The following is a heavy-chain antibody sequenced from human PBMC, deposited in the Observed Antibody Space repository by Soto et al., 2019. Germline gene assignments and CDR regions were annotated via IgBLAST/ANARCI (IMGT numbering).Heavy chain of an antibody. V-gene: IGHV1-18*04. Sequence: RASVKVSCKASGYTFTSYGISWVRQAPGQGLEWMRWISAYNGNTNYAQKLQGRVTMTTDTSTSTAYMELRSLRSDDTAVYYCASSESGYSYGYGAFDIWGQGTMVTVSS. CDR1: GYTFTSYG. D-gene: IGHD5-18*01. CDR2: ISAYNGNT. J-gene: IGHJ3*02. CDR3: ASSESGYSYGYGAFDI.